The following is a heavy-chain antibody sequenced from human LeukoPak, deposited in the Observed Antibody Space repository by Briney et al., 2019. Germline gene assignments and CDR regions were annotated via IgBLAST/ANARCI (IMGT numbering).Heavy chain of an antibody. CDR1: GFTFSSYG. Sequence: PGGSLRLSCAASGFTFSSYGMHWVRQAPGKGLEWVAVIWDDGSNEYYADSVKGRFTIFRDNRRNTLYLQMNSLRAEDTAVYSCARDHSGTQDYWGQGTLVTISS. CDR3: ARDHSGTQDY. CDR2: IWDDGSNE. J-gene: IGHJ4*02. D-gene: IGHD1-1*01. V-gene: IGHV3-33*01.